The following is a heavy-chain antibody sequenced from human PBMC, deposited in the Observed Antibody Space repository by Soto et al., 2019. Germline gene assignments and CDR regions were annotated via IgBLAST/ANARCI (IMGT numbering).Heavy chain of an antibody. V-gene: IGHV4-39*01. CDR3: ARLRLAVAVAPAPEMDV. J-gene: IGHJ6*04. D-gene: IGHD6-19*01. CDR2: IYYSGST. CDR1: GGSISSSSYY. Sequence: QLQLQESGPGLVKPSETLSLTCTVSGGSISSSSYYWGWIRQPPGKGLEWIGSIYYSGSTYYNPSLKSRVTISVDTSKNQFSLKLSSVNSADTAVYYCARLRLAVAVAPAPEMDVWGKGTTVTVSS.